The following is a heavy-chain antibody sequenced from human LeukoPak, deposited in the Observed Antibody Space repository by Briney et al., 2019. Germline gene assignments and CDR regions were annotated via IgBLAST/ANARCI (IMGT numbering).Heavy chain of an antibody. CDR2: ISSDGSNK. CDR3: AKRGDPGGQYYFDN. D-gene: IGHD3-10*01. J-gene: IGHJ4*02. CDR1: GLTFRSYT. Sequence: GRSLRLSCAASGLTFRSYTVHWVRQAPGKGLEWVAAISSDGSNKYYADSVKGRFTISRDNSKNTLFLQMNSLRAEDTAVYYCAKRGDPGGQYYFDNWGQGTLVTVSS. V-gene: IGHV3-30*04.